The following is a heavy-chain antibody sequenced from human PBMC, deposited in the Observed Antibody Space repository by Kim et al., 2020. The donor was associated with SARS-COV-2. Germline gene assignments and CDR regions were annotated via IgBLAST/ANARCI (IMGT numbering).Heavy chain of an antibody. CDR2: ISGSGGST. CDR3: AKDVGEAVAHYYGMDV. Sequence: GGSLRLSCAASGFTFSSYAMSWVRQAPGKGLEWVSAISGSGGSTYYADSVKGRFTISRDNSKNTLYLQMNSLRAEDTAVYYCAKDVGEAVAHYYGMDVWGQGTTVTVSS. CDR1: GFTFSSYA. D-gene: IGHD6-19*01. V-gene: IGHV3-23*01. J-gene: IGHJ6*02.